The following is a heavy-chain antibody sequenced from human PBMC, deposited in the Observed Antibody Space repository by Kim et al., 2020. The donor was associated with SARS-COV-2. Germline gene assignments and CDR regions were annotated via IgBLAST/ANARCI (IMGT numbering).Heavy chain of an antibody. CDR1: GGSNSSYY. Sequence: SETLSLTCTVSGGSNSSYYWSWIRQPPGKGLEWIGYIYYSGSTNYNPSLKSRVTISVDTSKNQFSLKLSSVTAADTAVYYCARGQRITIFGVVREMDVWGQGTTVTVSS. J-gene: IGHJ6*02. CDR2: IYYSGST. V-gene: IGHV4-59*13. CDR3: ARGQRITIFGVVREMDV. D-gene: IGHD3-3*01.